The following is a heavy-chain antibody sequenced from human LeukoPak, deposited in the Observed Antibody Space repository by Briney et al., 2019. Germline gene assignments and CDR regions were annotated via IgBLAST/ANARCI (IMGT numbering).Heavy chain of an antibody. CDR1: GGTLISYA. CDR3: ARGGPDSSGWYQSGMDV. V-gene: IGHV1-69*01. J-gene: IGHJ6*02. Sequence: SVKVSCKSSGGTLISYAISWVRQATGQGLDWMGVIIPIFGTANYAQKFQGRVTITADESTSTAYMELSRLRSEDTAVYYCARGGPDSSGWYQSGMDVWGQGTTVTASS. D-gene: IGHD6-19*01. CDR2: IIPIFGTA.